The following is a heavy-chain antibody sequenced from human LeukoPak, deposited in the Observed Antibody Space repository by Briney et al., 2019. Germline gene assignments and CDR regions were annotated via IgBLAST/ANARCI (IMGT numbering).Heavy chain of an antibody. CDR2: IYYSGST. CDR1: GGSISSGGYY. J-gene: IGHJ4*02. V-gene: IGHV4-31*03. Sequence: SETLSLTCTVSGGSISSGGYYWSWIRQHPGKGLEWIGYIYYSGSTYYNPSLKSRVTISVDTSKNQFSLKLSSVTAADTAVYYCARVDPDSSSTLEVFDYWGQGTLVTASS. D-gene: IGHD6-6*01. CDR3: ARVDPDSSSTLEVFDY.